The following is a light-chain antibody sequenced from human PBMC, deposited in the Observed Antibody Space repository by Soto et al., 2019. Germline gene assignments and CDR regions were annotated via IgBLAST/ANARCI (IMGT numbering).Light chain of an antibody. CDR2: GAS. CDR3: QHFRT. V-gene: IGKV3-20*01. J-gene: IGKJ1*01. CDR1: QSLSSSY. Sequence: DIVLTQSPGTLSVSPGERAALSCRSSQSLSSSYLGWYQQKPGQAPRLVMYGASNRATGIPDRFSGSGSGTEFTLTISSLQPDDFATYYCQHFRTFGQGTKVEIK.